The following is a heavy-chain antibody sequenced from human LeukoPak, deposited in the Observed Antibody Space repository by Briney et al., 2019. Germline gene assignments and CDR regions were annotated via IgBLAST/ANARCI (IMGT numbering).Heavy chain of an antibody. CDR1: GYTFTRYY. J-gene: IGHJ4*02. CDR2: INPSGGST. CDR3: ARVITGDAGCDY. D-gene: IGHD1-20*01. Sequence: ASVKVSSKASGYTFTRYYMHWVRQAPGEGLEWMGIINPSGGSTRYAQKFQGRVTMTRDTSTSTVYMELSSLRSEDTAVYYCARVITGDAGCDYWGQGTLVTVSS. V-gene: IGHV1-46*01.